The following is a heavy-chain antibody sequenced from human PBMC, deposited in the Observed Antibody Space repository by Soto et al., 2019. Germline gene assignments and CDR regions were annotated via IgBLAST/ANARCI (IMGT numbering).Heavy chain of an antibody. CDR2: IYYSGST. Sequence: SETLSLTCTVSGGSISSYYWSWIRQPPGKGLEWIGYIYYSGSTNYNPSLKSRVTISVDTSKNQFPLKLSSVTAADTAVYYCARSAENVWGSYRYTFDYWGQGTLVTVSS. J-gene: IGHJ4*02. D-gene: IGHD3-16*02. CDR1: GGSISSYY. V-gene: IGHV4-59*01. CDR3: ARSAENVWGSYRYTFDY.